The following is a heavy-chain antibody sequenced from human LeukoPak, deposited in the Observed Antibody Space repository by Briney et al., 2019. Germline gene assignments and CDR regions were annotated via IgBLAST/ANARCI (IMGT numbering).Heavy chain of an antibody. J-gene: IGHJ5*02. CDR2: IYTSGST. Sequence: PSETLSLTCTVSGNSISSGDNYWSWIRQPAGKGLEWIGRIYTSGSTNYNPSLKSRVTISGDTSKNQFSLRLSSVTAADTAVYYCARVASTRWLRFVRWFDPWGQGTLVTVSS. D-gene: IGHD5-24*01. CDR1: GNSISSGDNY. CDR3: ARVASTRWLRFVRWFDP. V-gene: IGHV4-61*02.